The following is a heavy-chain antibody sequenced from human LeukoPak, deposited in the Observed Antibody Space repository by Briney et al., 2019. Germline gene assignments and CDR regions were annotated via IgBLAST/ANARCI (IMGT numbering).Heavy chain of an antibody. J-gene: IGHJ4*02. CDR1: GYRFSDYW. CDR2: IYPGDSDT. V-gene: IGHV5-51*01. D-gene: IGHD5-12*01. CDR3: ARLFWGYSGYDGGGDY. Sequence: GESLKISCKVSGYRFSDYWIAWVRQMPGKGLEWVGIIYPGDSDTRYSPSLQGRVTLSVDKSINAAYMEWSSLKAPDTGIYYCARLFWGYSGYDGGGDYWGQGTLVTVSS.